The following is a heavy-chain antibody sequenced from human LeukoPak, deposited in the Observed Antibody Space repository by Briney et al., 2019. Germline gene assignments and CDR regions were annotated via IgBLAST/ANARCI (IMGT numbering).Heavy chain of an antibody. J-gene: IGHJ3*02. CDR2: INPDSGGT. CDR3: ARVKDGGNGGAFDI. Sequence: ASVKVSCKASGYTFTGHYMHWVRQAPGQGLEWMGWINPDSGGTNYAQKFQGRVTMTRDTSISTAYMELSRLRSDDTAVYYCARVKDGGNGGAFDIWGQGTMVTVSS. V-gene: IGHV1-2*02. CDR1: GYTFTGHY. D-gene: IGHD4-23*01.